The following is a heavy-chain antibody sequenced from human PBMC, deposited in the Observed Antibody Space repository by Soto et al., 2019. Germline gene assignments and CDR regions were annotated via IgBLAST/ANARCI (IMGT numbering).Heavy chain of an antibody. V-gene: IGHV2-70*01. J-gene: IGHJ6*02. CDR1: GFSLSTSGMC. CDR2: IDWDDDK. CDR3: ARMGIAVAGTYYYYGMDV. D-gene: IGHD6-19*01. Sequence: SGPTLVNPTQTLTLTCTFSGFSLSTSGMCVSWIRQPPGKALEWLALIDWDDDKYYSTSLKTRLTISKDTSKNQVVLTMTNMDPVDTATYYCARMGIAVAGTYYYYGMDVWGQGTTVTVSS.